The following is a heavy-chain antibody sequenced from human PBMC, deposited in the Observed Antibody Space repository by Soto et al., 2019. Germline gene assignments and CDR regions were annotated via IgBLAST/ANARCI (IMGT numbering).Heavy chain of an antibody. CDR2: IWYDGSNK. CDR1: GFTFSSYG. Sequence: GGSLRLSCAASGFTFSSYGMHWVRQAPGRGLEWVAVIWYDGSNKYYADSVKGRFTISRDNSKNTLYLQMNSLRAEDTAVYYCARDPVAGTSYYYMDVWGKGTTVTVSS. CDR3: ARDPVAGTSYYYMDV. J-gene: IGHJ6*03. D-gene: IGHD6-19*01. V-gene: IGHV3-33*01.